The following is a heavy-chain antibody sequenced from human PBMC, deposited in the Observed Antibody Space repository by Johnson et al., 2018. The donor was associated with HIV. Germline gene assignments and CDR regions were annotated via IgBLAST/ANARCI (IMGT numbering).Heavy chain of an antibody. CDR1: GFSFSDYY. Sequence: QVQLVESGGGLVQPGGSLRLSCAASGFSFSDYYMTWIRQAPGKGLEWVSVISYDGSNKNYADSVKGRFTISRDNSKNTLYLQMNSLRAGDTAVSYCAKDQFPAYSNSLFPDAFDIWGQGTMVTVSS. J-gene: IGHJ3*02. CDR2: ISYDGSNK. D-gene: IGHD6-6*01. V-gene: IGHV3-30*18. CDR3: AKDQFPAYSNSLFPDAFDI.